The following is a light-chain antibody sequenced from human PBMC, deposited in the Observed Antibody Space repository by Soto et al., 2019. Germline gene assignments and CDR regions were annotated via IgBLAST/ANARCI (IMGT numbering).Light chain of an antibody. Sequence: ILVTQSPSALPAYVGDRVTITCRASQRISNWLAWYHQKPGTAXXLLIYHASTLGSGVPSWFSGGQSGTEFTLTIRRLQADAFATYYCQHYMSYSFGQGTKVDIK. V-gene: IGKV1-5*01. CDR3: QHYMSYS. CDR1: QRISNW. J-gene: IGKJ1*01. CDR2: HAS.